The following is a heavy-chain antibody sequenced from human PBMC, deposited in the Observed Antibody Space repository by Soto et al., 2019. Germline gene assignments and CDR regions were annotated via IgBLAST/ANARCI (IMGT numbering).Heavy chain of an antibody. CDR2: INSGGST. V-gene: IGHV3-66*01. CDR3: VRANYYYGMDV. Sequence: EVQLVESGGTLVQPGGSLRLSCAASGFDASVNYMTWVRQAPGKGLEWVSAINSGGSTFYADSVKGRFTISRDNSKNTLYLQMNSLRVEDTAMYYCVRANYYYGMDVWGQATAVTVSS. J-gene: IGHJ6*02. CDR1: GFDASVNY.